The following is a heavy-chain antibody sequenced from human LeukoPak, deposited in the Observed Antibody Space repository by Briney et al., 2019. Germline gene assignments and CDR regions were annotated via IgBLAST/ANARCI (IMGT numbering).Heavy chain of an antibody. CDR2: ISYDGSNK. CDR3: AKDRGSSTTSPDYFDY. D-gene: IGHD2-2*01. J-gene: IGHJ4*02. Sequence: GGSLRLSCAASGFTFSSYGMHWVRQAPGKGLEWVAVISYDGSNKYYADSVKGRFTISRDNSKNTLYLQMNSLRAEDTAVYYCAKDRGSSTTSPDYFDYWGQGTLVTVSS. CDR1: GFTFSSYG. V-gene: IGHV3-30*18.